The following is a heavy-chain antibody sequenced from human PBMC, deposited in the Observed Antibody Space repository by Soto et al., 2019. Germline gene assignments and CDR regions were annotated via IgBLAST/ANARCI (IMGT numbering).Heavy chain of an antibody. J-gene: IGHJ4*02. V-gene: IGHV4-30-4*01. Sequence: QVQLQESGPGLVKPSQTLSLTCTVSGGSINNVHYCWSWVRQPPDKGLEWIGPIYNGGNTYNNPSLEIRVTISGDTCTNQFTPELSSVSAADTAVYYCTRGQSGDKVDYWGQGTLVTVSS. CDR2: IYNGGNT. CDR1: GGSINNVHYC. CDR3: TRGQSGDKVDY. D-gene: IGHD7-27*01.